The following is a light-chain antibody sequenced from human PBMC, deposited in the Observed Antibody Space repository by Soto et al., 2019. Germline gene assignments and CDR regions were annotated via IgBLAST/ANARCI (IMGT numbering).Light chain of an antibody. J-gene: IGKJ1*01. V-gene: IGKV1-5*01. Sequence: DIQMTQSPSTLSASVGDRVTITCRASQSISSWLAWYQQKPGKAPKLLISDDSTLESGVTSRFSGSGSGEEFTLTISRLQPDAVATYYCQQYNNYWTFGQGTKVEIK. CDR2: DDS. CDR1: QSISSW. CDR3: QQYNNYWT.